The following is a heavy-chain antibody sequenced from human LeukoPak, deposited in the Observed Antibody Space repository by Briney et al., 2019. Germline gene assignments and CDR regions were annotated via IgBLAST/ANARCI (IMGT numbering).Heavy chain of an antibody. Sequence: SETLSLTCTVSGGSISSYYRSWIRQPPGKGLEWIGYIYYSGSTNYNPSLKSRVTISVDTSKNQFSLKLSSVTAADTAVYYCARRAHSWTGRYNWFDPWGQGTLVTVSS. CDR2: IYYSGST. V-gene: IGHV4-59*08. CDR1: GGSISSYY. D-gene: IGHD6-13*01. CDR3: ARRAHSWTGRYNWFDP. J-gene: IGHJ5*02.